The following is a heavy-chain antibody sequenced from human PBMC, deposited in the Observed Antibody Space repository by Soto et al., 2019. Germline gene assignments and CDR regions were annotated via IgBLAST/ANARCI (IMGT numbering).Heavy chain of an antibody. CDR3: ARPTRAHGYYHGMDA. CDR1: RCSIRSYY. D-gene: IGHD3-3*01. J-gene: IGHJ6*02. Sequence: SXALSLAYPVSRCSIRSYYRSWIRQSAGKGLEWIGRIDTSGTTNYNPSLKSRVTMSVDASKNQFSLNLSSVTAADTAVYYCARPTRAHGYYHGMDACGPRTMVTVPS. V-gene: IGHV4-4*07. CDR2: IDTSGTT.